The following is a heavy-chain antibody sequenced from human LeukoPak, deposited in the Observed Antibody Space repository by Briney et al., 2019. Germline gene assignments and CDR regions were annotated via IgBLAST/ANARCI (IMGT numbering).Heavy chain of an antibody. J-gene: IGHJ6*02. Sequence: PGGSLRLSCAASGFTFSNYAMTWVRQAPGKGLEWVSGISGSGGSTYYADSVKGRFTISRDNAKNSLYLQMNSLRAEDTAVYYCARDRVAATGTTYDMDVWGQGTTVTVSS. V-gene: IGHV3-23*01. CDR2: ISGSGGST. D-gene: IGHD1/OR15-1a*01. CDR3: ARDRVAATGTTYDMDV. CDR1: GFTFSNYA.